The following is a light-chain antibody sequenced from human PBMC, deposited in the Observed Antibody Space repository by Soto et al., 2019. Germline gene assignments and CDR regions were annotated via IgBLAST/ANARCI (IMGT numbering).Light chain of an antibody. J-gene: IGLJ1*01. CDR3: SSYTTSNTRQIA. CDR2: DVS. Sequence: QSLLTQPASVSGSPGQSITISCTGTSSDVGGYNYVSWYQQHPGKAPKLMIYDVSNRPSGVSNRFSGSKSDNSASLTISGLQPEDEADYYCSSYTTSNTRQIAFGTGTKVTVL. V-gene: IGLV2-14*01. CDR1: SSDVGGYNY.